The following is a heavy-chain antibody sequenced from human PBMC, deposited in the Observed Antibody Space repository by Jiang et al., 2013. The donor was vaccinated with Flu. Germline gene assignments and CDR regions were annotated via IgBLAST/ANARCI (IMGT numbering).Heavy chain of an antibody. CDR2: INTNSGAA. D-gene: IGHD6-13*01. Sequence: QVQLVESGAEVKKPGASVKVSCKASGYTFTDYYIHWIRQAPGQGLEWMGWINTNSGAANYAQKFQGRVTMTGDTSISTAYMELSRLRSDDTAVYYCARAPGMTIAPPGLWGQGTLGHRLL. CDR1: GYTFTDYY. CDR3: ARAPGMTIAPPGL. J-gene: IGHJ4*02. V-gene: IGHV1-2*02.